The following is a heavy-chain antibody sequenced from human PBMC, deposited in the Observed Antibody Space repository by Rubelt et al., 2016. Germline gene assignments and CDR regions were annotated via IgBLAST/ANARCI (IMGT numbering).Heavy chain of an antibody. J-gene: IGHJ6*02. CDR3: ARGERWLQFYYDGMDV. Sequence: QVQLQQWGAGLLKPSETLSLTCAVYGGSFSGYYWSWIRQPPGKGLEWIGEINHSGSTNYNPALKSRVNITVETCKNQFSRKLSSGTAADTAVYYVARGERWLQFYYDGMDVWGQGTTVTVSS. V-gene: IGHV4-34*01. CDR2: INHSGST. D-gene: IGHD5-24*01. CDR1: GGSFSGYY.